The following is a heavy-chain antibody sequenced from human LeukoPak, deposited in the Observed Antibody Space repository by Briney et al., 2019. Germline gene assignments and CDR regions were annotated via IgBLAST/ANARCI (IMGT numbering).Heavy chain of an antibody. D-gene: IGHD2-15*01. CDR3: ARVVEDIVVVVAGERRPGAFDI. J-gene: IGHJ3*02. V-gene: IGHV4-31*03. Sequence: SQTLSLTCTVSGGSISSGGYYWSWIRKHPGKGLEWIGYIYYSGSTYYNPSLKSRVTISVDTSKNQFSLKLSSVTAADTAVYYCARVVEDIVVVVAGERRPGAFDIWGQGTMVTVSS. CDR1: GGSISSGGYY. CDR2: IYYSGST.